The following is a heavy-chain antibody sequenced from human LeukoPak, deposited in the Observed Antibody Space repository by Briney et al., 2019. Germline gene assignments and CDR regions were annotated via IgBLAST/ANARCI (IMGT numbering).Heavy chain of an antibody. J-gene: IGHJ3*02. CDR3: ARGGPAVVVITSWYAFDI. D-gene: IGHD3-22*01. CDR2: IYYSGST. Sequence: SETLSLTCTVSGGSISSSSYYWGWIRQPPGKGLEWIGSIYYSGSTNYNPSLKSRVTISVDTSKNQFSLKLSSVTAADTAVYYCARGGPAVVVITSWYAFDIWGQGTMVTVSS. V-gene: IGHV4-39*07. CDR1: GGSISSSSYY.